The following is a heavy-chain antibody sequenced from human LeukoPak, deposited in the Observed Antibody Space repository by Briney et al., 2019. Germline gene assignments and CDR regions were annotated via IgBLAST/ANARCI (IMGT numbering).Heavy chain of an antibody. CDR1: GFTVSSNY. CDR3: AELGITMIGGV. V-gene: IGHV3-53*01. Sequence: PGGSLRLSCAASGFTVSSNYMNWVRQAPGKGLEWVSLIYRGGDTYYEDSVKGRFTISRNNAKNALYLQRNSLRAEDTAVNYCAELGITMIGGVWGKGTTVTISS. J-gene: IGHJ6*04. D-gene: IGHD3-10*01. CDR2: IYRGGDT.